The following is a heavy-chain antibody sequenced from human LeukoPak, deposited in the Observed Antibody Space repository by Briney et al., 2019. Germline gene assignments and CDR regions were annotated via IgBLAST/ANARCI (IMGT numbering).Heavy chain of an antibody. CDR2: ISAYNGNR. CDR1: GYTFTSYG. D-gene: IGHD6-6*01. V-gene: IGHV1-18*01. Sequence: ASVKVSCKASGYTFTSYGISWMRQAPGQGLEWMGWISAYNGNRNYVQKLQGRVTMTTDTSTSTAYMELRSLRSDDTAVYYCARVPPKYSSSSGDYYYYMDVWGKGTTVTVSS. J-gene: IGHJ6*03. CDR3: ARVPPKYSSSSGDYYYYMDV.